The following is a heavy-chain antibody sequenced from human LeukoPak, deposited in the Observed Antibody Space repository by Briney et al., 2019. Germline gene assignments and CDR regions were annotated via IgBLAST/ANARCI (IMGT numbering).Heavy chain of an antibody. V-gene: IGHV1-2*02. D-gene: IGHD5-24*01. CDR3: ARSVEMATIANY. CDR1: GYIFTGYY. CDR2: INPNSGGT. Sequence: ASVKVSCKASGYIFTGYYMHWVRQAPGQGLEWMGWINPNSGGTNYAQKFQGRVTMTGDTSISTAYMELSRLRSDDTAVYYCARSVEMATIANYWGQGTLVTVSS. J-gene: IGHJ4*02.